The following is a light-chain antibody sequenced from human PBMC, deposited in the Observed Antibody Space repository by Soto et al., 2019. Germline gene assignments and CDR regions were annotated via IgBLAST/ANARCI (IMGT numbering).Light chain of an antibody. V-gene: IGKV1-12*01. J-gene: IGKJ5*01. CDR1: QGITSW. CDR3: QQRSNWPPIT. CDR2: AAS. Sequence: DIQMTQSPAFVSASVGDRVTISCRASQGITSWLAWYQQKPGKAPKLLIYAASTLQGGVPSRFSGSGSGTDFTLTISSLEPEDFAVYYCQQRSNWPPITFGQGTRLEIK.